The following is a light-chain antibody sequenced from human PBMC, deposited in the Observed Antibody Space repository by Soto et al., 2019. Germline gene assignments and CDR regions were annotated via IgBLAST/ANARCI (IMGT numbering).Light chain of an antibody. Sequence: QSALTQPASVSGSPGQSITISCTGTSSDVGGYNLVSWYQQHPGKAPKLMIYDVSNRPSGVSNRFSGSKSGNTASLTISGLQTEDEADYYCCSYTSSTIYVFGTGTKLTVL. CDR1: SSDVGGYNL. CDR2: DVS. J-gene: IGLJ1*01. V-gene: IGLV2-14*03. CDR3: CSYTSSTIYV.